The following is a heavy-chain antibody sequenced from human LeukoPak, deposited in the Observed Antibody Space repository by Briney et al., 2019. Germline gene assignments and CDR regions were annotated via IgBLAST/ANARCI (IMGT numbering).Heavy chain of an antibody. CDR1: YYTVNGHYI. D-gene: IGHD2-15*01. J-gene: IGHJ4*02. CDR3: ATCAPYVADGFDY. CDR2: IRHRGDS. V-gene: IGHV4-38-2*02. Sequence: SESLRLTCTTSYYTVNGHYIRNWIRESPGNGLELIGSIRHRGDSYYNPSLRSRVSISLDTSKNQFSLSLTSVTAADTAVYYCATCAPYVADGFDYWGQGSLVSVSS.